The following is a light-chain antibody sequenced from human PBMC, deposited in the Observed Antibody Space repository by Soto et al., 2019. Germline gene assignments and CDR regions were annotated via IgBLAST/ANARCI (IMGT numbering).Light chain of an antibody. V-gene: IGKV1-27*01. CDR1: QTISSW. Sequence: DIQMTQSPSTLSGSVGDRVTITCRASQTISSWLAWYKQKPGKAPKLLIYKASTLQAGVPSRVSGSGSGTDFTLTISSLKPEDVAAYYCQKYNSAPLTFGGGTKVDIK. CDR2: KAS. J-gene: IGKJ4*01. CDR3: QKYNSAPLT.